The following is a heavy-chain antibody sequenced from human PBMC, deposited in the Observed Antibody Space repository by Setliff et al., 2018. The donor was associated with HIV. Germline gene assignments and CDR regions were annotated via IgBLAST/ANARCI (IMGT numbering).Heavy chain of an antibody. Sequence: PSETLSLTCTVSGDSVSNGRYYWSWIRQPAGKGLEWIGHIYYSGGTYCNPSLKSRVTISVDTSKNQFSLKLSSVTAADTAVYYCARDQGYSYGFYAFDIWGQGTMVTVS. J-gene: IGHJ3*02. CDR3: ARDQGYSYGFYAFDI. CDR1: GDSVSNGRYY. D-gene: IGHD5-18*01. V-gene: IGHV4-61*10. CDR2: IYYSGGT.